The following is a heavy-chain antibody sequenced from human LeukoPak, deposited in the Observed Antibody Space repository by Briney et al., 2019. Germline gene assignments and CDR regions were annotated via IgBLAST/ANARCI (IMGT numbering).Heavy chain of an antibody. V-gene: IGHV5-51*01. D-gene: IGHD3-3*01. J-gene: IGHJ4*02. Sequence: GESLKISCKGSGYSFTSYWIGWVRQLPGKGLEGMGIIYPGDSDTSYSPSFQGQVTISADKSISPAYLQWSSVKASDTAMYYCARTLWSGSDYWGQGTLVTVSS. CDR2: IYPGDSDT. CDR1: GYSFTSYW. CDR3: ARTLWSGSDY.